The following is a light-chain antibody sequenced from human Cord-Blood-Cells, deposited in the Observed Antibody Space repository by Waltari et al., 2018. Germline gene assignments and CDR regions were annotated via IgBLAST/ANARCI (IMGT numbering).Light chain of an antibody. Sequence: EIVLTQSPATLSLSPGERATLSCRASPSVSSYLAWYQRKPGQAPRLLIYDASNRATGIPARFSGSGSATDFTLTISSLEPEDFAVYFCQQRSNWPPYTFGQGTKLEIK. CDR2: DAS. CDR3: QQRSNWPPYT. V-gene: IGKV3-11*01. CDR1: PSVSSY. J-gene: IGKJ2*01.